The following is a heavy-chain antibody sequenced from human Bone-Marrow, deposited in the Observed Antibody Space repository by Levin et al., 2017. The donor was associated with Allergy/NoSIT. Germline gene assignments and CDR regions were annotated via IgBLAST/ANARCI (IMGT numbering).Heavy chain of an antibody. CDR1: GFTFSSYW. J-gene: IGHJ6*02. CDR3: ARAPTLRFFPGRGQVRYGMDV. CDR2: INSDGSST. D-gene: IGHD3-3*01. Sequence: ETLSLTCAASGFTFSSYWMHWVRQAPGKGLVWVSRINSDGSSTSYADSVKGRFTISRDNAKNTLYLQMNSLRAEDTAVYYCARAPTLRFFPGRGQVRYGMDVWGQGTTVTVSS. V-gene: IGHV3-74*01.